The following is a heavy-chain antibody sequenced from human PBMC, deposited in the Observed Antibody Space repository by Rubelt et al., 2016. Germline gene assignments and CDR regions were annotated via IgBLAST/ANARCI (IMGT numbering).Heavy chain of an antibody. CDR3: ARPTGASSASGSFLV. CDR1: GYSINNGYY. J-gene: IGHJ4*02. D-gene: IGHD3-10*01. Sequence: QVQLQESGPGLVKPSETLSLTCTVSGYSINNGYYWGWIRQPPGKGLEWIASFFHDGSPKYNPSLKSRVPISKDGSKNQFSLNLGSVTAADTAVYYCARPTGASSASGSFLVWGQGTLVTVSS. CDR2: FFHDGSP. V-gene: IGHV4-38-2*02.